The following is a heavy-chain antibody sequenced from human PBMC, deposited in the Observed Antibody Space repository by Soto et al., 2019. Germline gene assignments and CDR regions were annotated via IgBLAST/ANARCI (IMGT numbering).Heavy chain of an antibody. D-gene: IGHD2-8*02. CDR1: GYSFATYW. Sequence: EVQLVQSGTEVKKPGESLKISCKGSGYSFATYWIGWVRQMPGKGLEWMGIIYPGDFDTRYSPSFQGQVTISVDKSISTAYLQWSSLKASDTAIYYCARTTWKLVDPYYFDYWGQGTLVTVSS. J-gene: IGHJ4*02. CDR2: IYPGDFDT. V-gene: IGHV5-51*01. CDR3: ARTTWKLVDPYYFDY.